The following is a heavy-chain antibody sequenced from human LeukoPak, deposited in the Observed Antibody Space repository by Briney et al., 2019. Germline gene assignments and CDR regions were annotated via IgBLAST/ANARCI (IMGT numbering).Heavy chain of an antibody. D-gene: IGHD3-16*01. V-gene: IGHV4-39*01. Sequence: SETLSLTCTVSGGSISSSSYYWGWIRQPPGKGLEWVESISYIGSTYYNPSLESRVTISVDTSKNQFSLKLTSVTAADTTVYYCARIPFGGYHYHYMDVWGNGTTVTVSS. CDR1: GGSISSSSYY. CDR2: ISYIGST. J-gene: IGHJ6*03. CDR3: ARIPFGGYHYHYMDV.